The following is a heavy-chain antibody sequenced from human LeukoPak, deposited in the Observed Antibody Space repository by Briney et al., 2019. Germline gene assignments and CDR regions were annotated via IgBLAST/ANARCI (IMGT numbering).Heavy chain of an antibody. D-gene: IGHD4-17*01. CDR2: IRYDGSNK. CDR1: GFTFSSYG. J-gene: IGHJ4*02. V-gene: IGHV3-30*02. Sequence: GGSLRLSCAASGFTFSSYGMHWVRQAPGKGLEWVAFIRYDGSNKYYADSVKGRFTISRDNSKNTLYLQMNSLRAEDTAVYYCATSYGDYRPLDYWGQGTLVTVSS. CDR3: ATSYGDYRPLDY.